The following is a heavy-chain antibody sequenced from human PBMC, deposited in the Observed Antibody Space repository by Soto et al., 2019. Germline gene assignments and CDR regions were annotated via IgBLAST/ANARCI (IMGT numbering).Heavy chain of an antibody. CDR3: ARHAGGGTIYYGMDV. Sequence: SETLSLTCTVSGGSISSNSYFWGWFRQPPGKGLEWIANLYYSGTTSYNPSLKSRITISVDTSKNQFSLKLTSVTAADTAIYYCARHAGGGTIYYGMDVWGQGTTVTVSS. J-gene: IGHJ6*02. V-gene: IGHV4-39*01. CDR1: GGSISSNSYF. D-gene: IGHD2-15*01. CDR2: LYYSGTT.